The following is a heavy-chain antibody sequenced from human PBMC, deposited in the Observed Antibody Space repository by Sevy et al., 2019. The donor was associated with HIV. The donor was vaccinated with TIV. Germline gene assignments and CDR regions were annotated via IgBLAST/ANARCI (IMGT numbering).Heavy chain of an antibody. CDR1: GGSISSGDYH. V-gene: IGHV4-30-4*01. J-gene: IGHJ5*02. D-gene: IGHD4-17*01. CDR2: IFNSGST. CDR3: AGAEYDDYVNYFDP. Sequence: SETLSLTCTVSGGSISSGDYHWSWIRQPPGKGLEWLANIFNSGSTYYNPSLESRLTIYLDTSKNQFSLRVTSVTAADTAVYYCAGAEYDDYVNYFDPWGQGTLVTVSS.